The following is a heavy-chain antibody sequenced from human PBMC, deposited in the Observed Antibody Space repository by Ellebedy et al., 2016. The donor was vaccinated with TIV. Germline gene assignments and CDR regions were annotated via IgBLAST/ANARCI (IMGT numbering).Heavy chain of an antibody. D-gene: IGHD6-19*01. CDR3: ARLGVIAGAGAGDY. CDR2: ISSSGSTI. J-gene: IGHJ4*02. CDR1: GFTFSEDY. V-gene: IGHV3-11*01. Sequence: GESLKISCAASGFTFSEDYMSWIRQAPGKGLEWVSYISSSGSTIYYADSVKGRFTTPRDNAENSLYLQMNSLRAEDTAVYFCARLGVIAGAGAGDYWGQGTLVIVSS.